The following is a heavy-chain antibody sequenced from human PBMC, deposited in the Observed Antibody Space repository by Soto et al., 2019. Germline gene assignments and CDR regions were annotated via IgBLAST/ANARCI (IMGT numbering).Heavy chain of an antibody. J-gene: IGHJ6*02. CDR3: AQTEAVADLSYYYGMDV. Sequence: QITLKESGPTLVKPTQTLTLTCTFSGFSLSTSGVGVGWIRQPPGKALEWLALIYWDDDKRYSPSLKSRLTITKDTSKNQVVLTMTNMDPVDTATYYCAQTEAVADLSYYYGMDVWGQGTTVTVSS. V-gene: IGHV2-5*02. CDR1: GFSLSTSGVG. CDR2: IYWDDDK. D-gene: IGHD6-19*01.